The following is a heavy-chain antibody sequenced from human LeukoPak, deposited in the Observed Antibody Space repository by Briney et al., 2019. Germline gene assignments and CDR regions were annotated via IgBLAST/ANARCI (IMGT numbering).Heavy chain of an antibody. V-gene: IGHV4-34*01. CDR1: GRSFSGYY. Sequence: PSETLSLTCAVYGRSFSGYYWTWIRQTPGKGLEWIGEINHSGITDYNPSLRSRVTISVDTSKNQFSLKLSSVTAADTAVYYCARDVYDSSGWYSRAYYYYYMDVWGKGTTVTISS. CDR3: ARDVYDSSGWYSRAYYYYYMDV. D-gene: IGHD6-19*01. J-gene: IGHJ6*03. CDR2: INHSGIT.